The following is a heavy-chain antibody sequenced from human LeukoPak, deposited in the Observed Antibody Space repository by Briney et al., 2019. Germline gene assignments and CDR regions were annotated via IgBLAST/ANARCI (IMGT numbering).Heavy chain of an antibody. CDR2: ISWNSGSI. Sequence: PGGSLRLSCAASGFTFDDYAMHWVRQAPGKGLEWVSGISWNSGSIGYADSVKGRFTISRDNAKNSLYLRMNSLRAEDTALYYCAKDPYSNPTYYFDYWGQGTLVTVSS. CDR3: AKDPYSNPTYYFDY. J-gene: IGHJ4*02. V-gene: IGHV3-9*01. D-gene: IGHD4-11*01. CDR1: GFTFDDYA.